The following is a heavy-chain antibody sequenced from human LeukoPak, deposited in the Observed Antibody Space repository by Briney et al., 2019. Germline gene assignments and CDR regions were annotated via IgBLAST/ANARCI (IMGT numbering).Heavy chain of an antibody. J-gene: IGHJ4*02. V-gene: IGHV3-66*01. CDR2: TYSGGTT. D-gene: IGHD5-24*01. CDR3: ARGRSRDAYNSLAY. Sequence: PGGSLRLSCAASGFTVSGNYMSWVRQAPGKGLEWVSVTYSGGTTYYADSVEGRFTISRDNSKNTLYLQMNSLRVEDTAVYYCARGRSRDAYNSLAYWGQGTPVTVSS. CDR1: GFTVSGNY.